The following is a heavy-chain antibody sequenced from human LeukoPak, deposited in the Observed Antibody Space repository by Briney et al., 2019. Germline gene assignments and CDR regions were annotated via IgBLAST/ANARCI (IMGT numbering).Heavy chain of an antibody. Sequence: PSETLSLTCTVSGGSISSYYWSWIRQPPGKGLEWIGYIYYSGSTNYNPSLKSRVTISVDTSKNQFSLKLSSVTAADTAVYYCARAVVPAASKSYYYYMDVWGKGTTVTVSS. J-gene: IGHJ6*03. CDR2: IYYSGST. CDR1: GGSISSYY. D-gene: IGHD2-2*01. V-gene: IGHV4-59*12. CDR3: ARAVVPAASKSYYYYMDV.